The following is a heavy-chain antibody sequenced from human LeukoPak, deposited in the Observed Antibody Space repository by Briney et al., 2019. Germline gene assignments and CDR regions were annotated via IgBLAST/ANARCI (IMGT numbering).Heavy chain of an antibody. CDR1: GGSISSYY. CDR2: IYYSGST. V-gene: IGHV4-59*12. Sequence: SETLSLTCTVSGGSISSYYWSWIRQPPGKGLEWIGYIYYSGSTNYNPSLKSRVTISVDTSKNQFSLKLSSVTAADTAVYYCARRATMVRGLIITILAFDYWGQGTLVTVSS. D-gene: IGHD3-10*01. J-gene: IGHJ4*02. CDR3: ARRATMVRGLIITILAFDY.